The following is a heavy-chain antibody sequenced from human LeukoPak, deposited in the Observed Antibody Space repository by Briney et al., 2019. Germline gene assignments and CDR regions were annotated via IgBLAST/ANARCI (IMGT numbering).Heavy chain of an antibody. D-gene: IGHD3-10*01. V-gene: IGHV3-48*03. CDR1: GFTFSSYE. CDR2: ISSSASTI. Sequence: GGSLRLSCAASGFTFSSYEMNWVRQAPGKGLEWVSYISSSASTIYYADSVKGRFTISRDNAKNSLYLQMNSLGAEDTAVYYCASGAKFGESIYFDYWGQGTLVTVSS. J-gene: IGHJ4*02. CDR3: ASGAKFGESIYFDY.